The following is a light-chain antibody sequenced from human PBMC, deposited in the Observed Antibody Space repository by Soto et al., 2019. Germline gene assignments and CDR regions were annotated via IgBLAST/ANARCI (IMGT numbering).Light chain of an antibody. CDR1: SSDVGAYNY. Sequence: QSALTQPPSASGSPGQSVTISCTGTSSDVGAYNYVSWYQQHPGKAPKLMLYEVNKRPSGVPDRFSGSKSDNTASLTVSGLQAEDEADYFCSSYVGNNNLVFGGGTKLTVL. J-gene: IGLJ2*01. V-gene: IGLV2-8*01. CDR3: SSYVGNNNLV. CDR2: EVN.